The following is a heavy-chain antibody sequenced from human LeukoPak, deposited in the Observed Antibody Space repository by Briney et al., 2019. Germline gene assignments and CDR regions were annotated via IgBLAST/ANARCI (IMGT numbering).Heavy chain of an antibody. CDR1: GFTFSSYA. V-gene: IGHV3-23*01. D-gene: IGHD2-2*01. J-gene: IGHJ5*02. Sequence: GGSLRLSCAASGFTFSSYAMSWVRQAPGKGLEWVSAISGSGGSTYYADSVKGRFTISRDNSKNTPYLQMNSLRAEDTAVYYCAKDRHPFYQPNLHNWFDPWGQGTLVTVSS. CDR2: ISGSGGST. CDR3: AKDRHPFYQPNLHNWFDP.